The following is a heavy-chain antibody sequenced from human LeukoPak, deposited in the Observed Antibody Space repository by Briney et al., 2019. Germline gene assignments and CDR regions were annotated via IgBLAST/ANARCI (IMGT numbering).Heavy chain of an antibody. CDR3: SRESVSSCGGDCYSGLDV. CDR1: GFTFSNYW. J-gene: IGHJ6*02. V-gene: IGHV3-74*01. D-gene: IGHD2-21*02. Sequence: GGSLRLSCAASGFTFSNYWMHWVRQAPGKALMWVSRIKSDRSNTTYADSVKGRFTISRDNAKNTLYLQMNSLRAEDTAVYYCSRESVSSCGGDCYSGLDVWGQGTTVTVSS. CDR2: IKSDRSNT.